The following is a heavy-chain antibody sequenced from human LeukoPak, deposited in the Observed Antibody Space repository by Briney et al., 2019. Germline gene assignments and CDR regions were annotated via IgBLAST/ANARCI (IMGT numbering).Heavy chain of an antibody. D-gene: IGHD5-24*01. CDR2: IYSGGST. V-gene: IGHV3-66*01. J-gene: IGHJ4*02. CDR3: ARAIRDGYNQLPFDY. Sequence: GGSLRLSCAASGFTVSSNYMSWVRQAPGKGLEWVSVIYSGGSTYYADSVKGRFTISRDNSKNTLYLQMNSLRAEDTAVYYCARAIRDGYNQLPFDYWGQGTLDTVSS. CDR1: GFTVSSNY.